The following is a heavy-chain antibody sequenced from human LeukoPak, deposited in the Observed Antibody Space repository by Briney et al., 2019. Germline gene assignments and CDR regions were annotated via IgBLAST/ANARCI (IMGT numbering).Heavy chain of an antibody. D-gene: IGHD6-19*01. CDR1: GFTTHYW. V-gene: IGHV3-7*01. CDR2: IDRDGRVQ. J-gene: IGHJ4*02. CDR3: VRWGVEAGMDY. Sequence: GGSLRLSCTASGFTTHYWLNWVRQSPGKGLEWVANIDRDGRVQHYVDSVEGRFTISRDSAKNSLALQMHSLRTEDTAVYICVRWGVEAGMDYWGQGTLVTVSS.